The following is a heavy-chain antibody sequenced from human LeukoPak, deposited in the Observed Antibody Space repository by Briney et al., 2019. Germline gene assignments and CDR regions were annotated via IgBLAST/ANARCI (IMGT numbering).Heavy chain of an antibody. CDR2: IYYSGST. CDR3: ARGSTTVQVPAFDI. CDR1: GGSISSSRDY. V-gene: IGHV4-61*01. D-gene: IGHD2/OR15-2a*01. Sequence: SETLSLTCIVSGGSISSSRDYWSWIRQPPGKGLEWIGYIYYSGSTNYNPSLKSRVTISVDTSKNQFSLKLSSVTAADTAVYYCARGSTTVQVPAFDIWGQGTMVTVSS. J-gene: IGHJ3*02.